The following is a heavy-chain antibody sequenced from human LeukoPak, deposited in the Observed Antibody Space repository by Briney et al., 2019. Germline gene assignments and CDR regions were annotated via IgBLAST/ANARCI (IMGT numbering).Heavy chain of an antibody. CDR1: GFTFSSYW. D-gene: IGHD3-3*01. CDR2: IKQDGSEK. V-gene: IGHV3-7*01. Sequence: GGSLRLSCAASGFTFSSYWMSWVRQAPGKGLEWVANIKQDGSEKYYVDSVKGRFTISRDNAKNSLYLQMNSRRAEDTAVYYCARDTKYYYFDYWGQGTLVTVSS. CDR3: ARDTKYYYFDY. J-gene: IGHJ4*02.